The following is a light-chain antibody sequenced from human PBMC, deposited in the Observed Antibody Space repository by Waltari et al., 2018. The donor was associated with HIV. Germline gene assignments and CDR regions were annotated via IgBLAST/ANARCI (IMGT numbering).Light chain of an antibody. V-gene: IGLV3-21*02. CDR1: NVGSKG. Sequence: SYVLTQPPSVSVAPGQTARITCGGNNVGSKGVHWYQQKPGWGSGVVVYDDAARPSGLPERFSGSNYGNTATLTISRVEAGDEADYHWQVWDNGTEHVVVGGGTKLTVL. CDR2: DDA. J-gene: IGLJ2*01. CDR3: QVWDNGTEHVV.